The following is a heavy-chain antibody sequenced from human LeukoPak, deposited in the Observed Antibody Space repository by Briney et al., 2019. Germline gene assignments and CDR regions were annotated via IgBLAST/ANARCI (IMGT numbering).Heavy chain of an antibody. CDR1: GFTFSDYY. J-gene: IGHJ3*02. CDR3: ARGEDFSDAFDI. D-gene: IGHD3-3*01. CDR2: ISSSGSTI. V-gene: IGHV3-11*04. Sequence: GGSLXLSCAASGFTFSDYYMSWIRQAPGXGLXXVSYISSSGSTIYYADSVKGRFTISRDNAKNSLYLQMNSLRAEDTAVYYCARGEDFSDAFDIWGQGTMVTVSS.